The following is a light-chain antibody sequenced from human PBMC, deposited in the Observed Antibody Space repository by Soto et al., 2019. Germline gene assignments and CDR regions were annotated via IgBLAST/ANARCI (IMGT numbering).Light chain of an antibody. CDR1: SSNIGSNT. CDR2: SNN. J-gene: IGLJ2*01. CDR3: AAWDDSLNGPV. V-gene: IGLV1-44*01. Sequence: QSVLTQPPSASGTPGQRVTISCSGSSSNIGSNTVNWYQQLPGTAPKLLIYSNNQPPSGVPDRFSGSKSGTSPSLAISGLQSEDVADYYCAAWDDSLNGPVFGGGTKVTVL.